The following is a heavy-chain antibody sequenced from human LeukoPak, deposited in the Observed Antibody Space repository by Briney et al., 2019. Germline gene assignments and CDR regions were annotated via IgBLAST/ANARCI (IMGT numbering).Heavy chain of an antibody. CDR3: AREGHDFWSGSRGWFDP. V-gene: IGHV4-30-2*01. D-gene: IGHD3-3*01. Sequence: SQTLSLTCAVSGGSISSGGYSWSWIRQPPGKGLEWIGYIYHSGGTYYNPSLKSRVTISVDRSKNQFSLKPSSVTAADTAVYYCAREGHDFWSGSRGWFDPWGPGTLVTVSS. CDR2: IYHSGGT. CDR1: GGSISSGGYS. J-gene: IGHJ5*02.